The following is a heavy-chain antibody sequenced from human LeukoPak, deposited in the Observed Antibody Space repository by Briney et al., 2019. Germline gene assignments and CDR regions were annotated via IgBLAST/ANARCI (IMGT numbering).Heavy chain of an antibody. CDR2: IYHSGST. CDR1: GYSISSGYY. V-gene: IGHV4-38-2*01. J-gene: IGHJ4*02. CDR3: ARHRRGVHTYYGILTGYSTHDY. D-gene: IGHD3-9*01. Sequence: SETLSLTCAVSGYSISSGYYWGWIRQPPGKGLEWIGSIYHSGSTYYNPSLKSRVTISVDTSKNQFSLKLSSVTAADTAVYYCARHRRGVHTYYGILTGYSTHDYWGQGTLVTVSS.